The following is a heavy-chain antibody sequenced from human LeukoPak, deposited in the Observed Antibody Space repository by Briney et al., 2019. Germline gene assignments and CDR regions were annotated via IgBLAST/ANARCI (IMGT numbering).Heavy chain of an antibody. D-gene: IGHD1-1*01. CDR1: GFTVSSNY. CDR2: IYSGGST. J-gene: IGHJ3*02. V-gene: IGHV3-66*01. Sequence: GGSLRLSCVVSGFTVSSNYMSWVRQAPGKGLQWVSVIYSGGSTYYADSVKGRFTISRDNSKNTLSLQMNTLRAEDTAVYYCVGYPGAFDIWGQGTMVTVSS. CDR3: VGYPGAFDI.